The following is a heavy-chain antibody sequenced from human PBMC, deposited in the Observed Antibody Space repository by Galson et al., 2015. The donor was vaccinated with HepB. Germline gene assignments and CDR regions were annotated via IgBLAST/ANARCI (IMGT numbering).Heavy chain of an antibody. V-gene: IGHV3-48*02. Sequence: SLRLSCAASGFTFSSYSMNWVRQAPGKGLEWVSYIRSSDGTIYYADSVKGRFTISGDTAKNSLYLQMNSLRDEDTALYYCARDWSYGFDYWGQGTLVTVSS. CDR2: IRSSDGTI. CDR3: ARDWSYGFDY. J-gene: IGHJ4*02. D-gene: IGHD4-17*01. CDR1: GFTFSSYS.